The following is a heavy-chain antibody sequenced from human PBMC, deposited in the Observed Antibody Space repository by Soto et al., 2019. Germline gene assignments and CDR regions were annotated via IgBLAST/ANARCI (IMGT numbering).Heavy chain of an antibody. CDR1: GYSFTNND. CDR3: ARMATFGSLNWFDP. Sequence: SVKVSCKASGYSFTNNDVSWVRQATGQGLEWMGWMNPGSGDTGYAQKFQGRVTMTRDISIATAYMELSSLRSDDTAIYYCARMATFGSLNWFDPWGQGTLVTVSS. D-gene: IGHD3-16*01. J-gene: IGHJ5*02. V-gene: IGHV1-8*01. CDR2: MNPGSGDT.